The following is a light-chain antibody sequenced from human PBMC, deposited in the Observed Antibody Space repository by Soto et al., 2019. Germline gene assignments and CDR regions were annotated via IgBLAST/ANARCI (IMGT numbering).Light chain of an antibody. CDR1: QGISSY. CDR3: QQYNSWVT. Sequence: DIQLTQSPSFLSASVGDRVTITCRASQGISSYLAWYQQKPGKAPKLLIYAASTLQSGVPSRFSGSGSGTEFTLTISSLQSEDFAVYYCQQYNSWVTFGGGTKVEIK. CDR2: AAS. V-gene: IGKV1-9*01. J-gene: IGKJ4*01.